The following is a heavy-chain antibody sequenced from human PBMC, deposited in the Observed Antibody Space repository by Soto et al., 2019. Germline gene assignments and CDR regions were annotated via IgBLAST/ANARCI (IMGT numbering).Heavy chain of an antibody. V-gene: IGHV4-61*01. CDR2: IYYSGST. CDR1: GGSISSSSYY. Sequence: SETLSLTCTVSGGSISSSSYYWGWIRQPPGKGLEWIGYIYYSGSTNYNPSLKSRVTISVDTSKNQFSLKLSSVTAADTAVYYCARDSGYCTNGVCYQHFDYWGQGTLVTVSS. D-gene: IGHD2-8*01. CDR3: ARDSGYCTNGVCYQHFDY. J-gene: IGHJ4*02.